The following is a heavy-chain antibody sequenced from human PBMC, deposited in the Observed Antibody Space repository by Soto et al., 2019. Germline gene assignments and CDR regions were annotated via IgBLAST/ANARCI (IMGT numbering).Heavy chain of an antibody. V-gene: IGHV3-30-3*01. CDR1: GFTFSSYA. CDR3: ARGPSRGPI. CDR2: ISYDGSNK. J-gene: IGHJ3*02. Sequence: QVQLVESGGGVVQPGRSLRLSCAASGFTFSSYAMHWVRQAPGKGLEWVAVISYDGSNKYYADSVKGRFTISRDNSKNPLYLQMNSLRAEDTAVYYCARGPSRGPIWGQGTMVTVSS.